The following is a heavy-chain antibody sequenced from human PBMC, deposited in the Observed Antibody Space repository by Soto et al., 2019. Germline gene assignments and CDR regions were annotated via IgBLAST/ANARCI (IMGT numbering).Heavy chain of an antibody. Sequence: PSETLSLTCTVSGGSISSGGYYWSWIRQAPGRGLEWIGYIHSSGSIYYNPSLRSRATMSIDTAGNQFSLKVSSVTVADTAVYYCARDLDGLHDDTSGHFPRTGWGQGTLVTVSS. D-gene: IGHD3-22*01. CDR2: IHSSGSI. CDR1: GGSISSGGYY. V-gene: IGHV4-30-4*08. J-gene: IGHJ1*01. CDR3: ARDLDGLHDDTSGHFPRTG.